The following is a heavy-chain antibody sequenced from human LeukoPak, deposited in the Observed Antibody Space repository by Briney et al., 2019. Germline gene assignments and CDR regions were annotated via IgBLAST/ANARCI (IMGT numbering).Heavy chain of an antibody. Sequence: ASVKVSCKASGYTFTGYYMHWVRQAPGQGLEWMGWMNPNSGNTGYAQKFQGRVTMTRNTSISTAYMELSSLRSEDTAVYYCARRVLLYDILTADSRYYYYYMDVWGRGTTVTISS. J-gene: IGHJ6*03. CDR1: GYTFTGYY. D-gene: IGHD3-9*01. CDR2: MNPNSGNT. CDR3: ARRVLLYDILTADSRYYYYYMDV. V-gene: IGHV1-8*02.